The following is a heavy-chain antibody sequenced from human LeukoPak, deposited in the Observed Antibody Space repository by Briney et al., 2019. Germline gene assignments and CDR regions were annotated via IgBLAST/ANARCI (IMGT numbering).Heavy chain of an antibody. CDR1: GFTFSSYS. CDR3: AFLYGDTPFDY. V-gene: IGHV3-21*01. J-gene: IGHJ4*02. Sequence: GGSLRLSCAASGFTFSSYSMNWVRQAPGKGLEWVSSISSGSSYIYYADSVKGRFTISRDNAKNSLYLQMNSLRAEDTAVYYCAFLYGDTPFDYWGQGTLVTVSS. CDR2: ISSGSSYI. D-gene: IGHD4-17*01.